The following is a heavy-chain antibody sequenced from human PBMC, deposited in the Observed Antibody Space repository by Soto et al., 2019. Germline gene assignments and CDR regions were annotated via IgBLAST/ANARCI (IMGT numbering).Heavy chain of an antibody. CDR1: GFTFSSYA. D-gene: IGHD6-19*01. CDR2: ISYDGSNK. CDR3: ERDGGSGWYLPFSYYYYGMDV. J-gene: IGHJ6*02. Sequence: QVQLVESGGGVVQPGRSLRLSCAASGFTFSSYAMHWVRQAPGKGLEWVAVISYDGSNKYYADSVKGRFTISRDNSQNTLDLQMNSLRAEDTAVYYCERDGGSGWYLPFSYYYYGMDVWGQGTTVTVSS. V-gene: IGHV3-30-3*01.